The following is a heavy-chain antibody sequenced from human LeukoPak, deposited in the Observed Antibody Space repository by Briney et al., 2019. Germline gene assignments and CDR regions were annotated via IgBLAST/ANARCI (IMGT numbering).Heavy chain of an antibody. CDR1: GFNVSNNY. J-gene: IGHJ4*02. D-gene: IGHD6-13*01. V-gene: IGHV3-53*01. CDR2: IYSGGST. CDR3: ARGQRAAAVFDS. Sequence: GGSLRLSCAASGFNVSNNYMNWVRQAPGKGLEWVSVIYSGGSTYYADSVQGRFTISRDNSKNTLYLQMNSLRAEDTAVYYCARGQRAAAVFDSWGQGTLVTVSS.